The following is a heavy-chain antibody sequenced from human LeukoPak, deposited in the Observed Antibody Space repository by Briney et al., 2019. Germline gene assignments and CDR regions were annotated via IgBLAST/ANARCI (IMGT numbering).Heavy chain of an antibody. V-gene: IGHV4-30-2*01. CDR3: ARVPYYYYMDV. CDR2: IYHSGST. Sequence: SETLSLTCTVSGGSISSGGYYWSWIRQPPGKGLEWIGYIYHSGSTYYNPSLKSRVTISVDRSKNQFSLKLSSVTAADTAVYYCARVPYYYYMDVWGKGTTVTVSS. CDR1: GGSISSGGYY. J-gene: IGHJ6*03.